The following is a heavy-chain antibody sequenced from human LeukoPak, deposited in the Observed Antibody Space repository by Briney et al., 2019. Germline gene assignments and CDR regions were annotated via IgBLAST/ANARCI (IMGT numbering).Heavy chain of an antibody. J-gene: IGHJ4*02. Sequence: ASVKVSCKASGYTFTGYYMHWVRQAPGQGLERMGWINPNSGGTNHAQKFQGRVTMTRDTSISTAYMELSRLRSDDTAVYYCARDSGMVVAATQGGPDYWGQGTLVTVSS. CDR3: ARDSGMVVAATQGGPDY. D-gene: IGHD2-15*01. CDR1: GYTFTGYY. V-gene: IGHV1-2*02. CDR2: INPNSGGT.